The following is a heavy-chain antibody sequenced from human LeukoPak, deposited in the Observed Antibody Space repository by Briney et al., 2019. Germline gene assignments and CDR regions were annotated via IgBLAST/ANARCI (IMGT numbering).Heavy chain of an antibody. Sequence: ASVKVSCKTSGYTFTNYDINWVRQATGQGLEWMGWMNPNSGNTGYAQKFQGRVTITRNTSISTAYMELSSLRSEDTAVYYCARGSIFLSPHDFWSGPLFDYWGQGTLVTVSS. V-gene: IGHV1-8*03. CDR3: ARGSIFLSPHDFWSGPLFDY. CDR1: GYTFTNYD. D-gene: IGHD3-3*01. CDR2: MNPNSGNT. J-gene: IGHJ4*02.